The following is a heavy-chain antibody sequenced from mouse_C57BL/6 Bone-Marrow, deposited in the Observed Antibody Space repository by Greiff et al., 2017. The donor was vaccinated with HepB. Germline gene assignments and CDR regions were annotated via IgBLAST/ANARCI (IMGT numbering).Heavy chain of an antibody. CDR3: ARVGGDYDNYYAMDY. Sequence: VQLKQSGPVLVKPGASVTMSCKASGYTFTDYYMNWVKQSHGKSLEWIGVINPYNGGTSYNQKFKGKATLTVDKSSSTAYMELNSLTSEDSAVYYCARVGGDYDNYYAMDYWGQGTSVTVSS. CDR2: INPYNGGT. D-gene: IGHD2-4*01. J-gene: IGHJ4*01. CDR1: GYTFTDYY. V-gene: IGHV1-19*01.